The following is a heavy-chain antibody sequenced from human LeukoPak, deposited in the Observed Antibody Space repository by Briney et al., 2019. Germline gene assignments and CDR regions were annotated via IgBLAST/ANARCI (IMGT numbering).Heavy chain of an antibody. CDR2: INARGDT. CDR3: ARGQVPAARGYNWFDP. J-gene: IGHJ5*02. D-gene: IGHD2-2*01. CDR1: GWSFNDYY. V-gene: IGHV4-34*01. Sequence: KPSETLSLTCAVYGWSFNDYYWNWIRQPPGKGLEWIGEINARGDTNFNPSLKSRVIISVDTSKSQFSLRLTSMIAADTAVYYCARGQVPAARGYNWFDPWGQGTLVTVSS.